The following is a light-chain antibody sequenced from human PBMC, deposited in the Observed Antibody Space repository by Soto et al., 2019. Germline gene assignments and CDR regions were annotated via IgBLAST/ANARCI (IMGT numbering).Light chain of an antibody. CDR3: QQYDNLPRT. Sequence: DIQMTQSPSSLSASVGDRVTITCQASQDISNYLNWYQQKPGKAPKLLIYDASNLETGVPSRLSGSGSGTDFTLTISCLQPEDIATYYCQQYDNLPRTFGPGTKVDIK. J-gene: IGKJ3*01. CDR2: DAS. V-gene: IGKV1-33*01. CDR1: QDISNY.